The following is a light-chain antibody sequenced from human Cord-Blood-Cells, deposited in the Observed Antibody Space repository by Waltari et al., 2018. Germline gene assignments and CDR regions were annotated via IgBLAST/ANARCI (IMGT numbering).Light chain of an antibody. CDR2: EGS. J-gene: IGLJ2*01. V-gene: IGLV2-23*01. CDR1: SSDVGRYNL. CDR3: CSYAGSTYVV. Sequence: QSALTQPASVSGSPGQSITISCTGTSSDVGRYNLVSWYRQHPGKAPKLMIYEGSKRPSGVSNRFSGSKSGNTASLTISGLQAEDEADYYCCSYAGSTYVVFGGGTKLTVL.